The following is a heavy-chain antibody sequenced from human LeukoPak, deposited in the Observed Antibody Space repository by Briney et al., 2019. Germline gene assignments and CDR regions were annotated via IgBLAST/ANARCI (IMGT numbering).Heavy chain of an antibody. J-gene: IGHJ4*02. CDR1: GFTFTSVW. CDR3: ARDRTTVALFDY. V-gene: IGHV3-74*01. Sequence: GGSLRLSCAASGFTFTSVWMHWFRQVPGRGLVWISRISTDGAITGYADSVKGRFTISRDNAKNTLYLQMNSLRAEDTAVYYCARDRTTVALFDYWGQGALVTVSS. D-gene: IGHD4-23*01. CDR2: ISTDGAIT.